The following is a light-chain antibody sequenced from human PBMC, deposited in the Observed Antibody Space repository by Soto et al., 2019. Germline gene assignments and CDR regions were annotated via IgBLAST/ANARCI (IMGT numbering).Light chain of an antibody. Sequence: DIQVTQSPSTLSRSVGDRVTITCRASQSIDNKLAWYQRKPGKAPKLLIYDASTLESGVSSTFDGSGFGTEFTLTISSLQPDDFATYYCQEYSDSSWTFGQGTKVEIK. CDR2: DAS. CDR1: QSIDNK. V-gene: IGKV1-5*01. CDR3: QEYSDSSWT. J-gene: IGKJ1*01.